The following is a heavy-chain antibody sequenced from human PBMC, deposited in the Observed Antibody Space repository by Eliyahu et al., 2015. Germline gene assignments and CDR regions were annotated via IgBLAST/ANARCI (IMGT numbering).Heavy chain of an antibody. D-gene: IGHD5-18*01. V-gene: IGHV4-34*01. J-gene: IGHJ1*01. CDR2: VYHGGSA. CDR1: GGPFSPYY. CDR3: ARDRAVDT. Sequence: QVRLQQWGTGLLKPSETLSLTXGVSGGPFSPYYWTWIRLSPEKGLEWIGRVYHGGSAYYNPLLKGRVSISIDTPKNEVYLSLRSMTVADTAIYYCARDRAVDTWGQGIPVTVSS.